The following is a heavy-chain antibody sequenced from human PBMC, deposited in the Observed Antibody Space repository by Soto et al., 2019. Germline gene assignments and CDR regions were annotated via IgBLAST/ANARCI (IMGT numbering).Heavy chain of an antibody. CDR3: ARDKVSAPAISFQH. Sequence: ASVKVSCKASGYTFTSYAMHWVRQAPGQRLEWMGWINAGNGNTKYSQKFQGRVTITADKSTSTAYMELSSLRSEDTAVYYCARDKVSAPAISFQHWGQGTLVTVSS. CDR1: GYTFTSYA. CDR2: INAGNGNT. V-gene: IGHV1-3*01. J-gene: IGHJ1*01. D-gene: IGHD3-9*01.